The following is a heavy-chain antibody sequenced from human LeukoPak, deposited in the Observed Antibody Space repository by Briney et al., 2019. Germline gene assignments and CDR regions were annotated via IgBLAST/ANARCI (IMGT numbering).Heavy chain of an antibody. Sequence: PSETLSLTCAVYGGSFSGYYWSWIRQPPGKGLEWIGEINHSGSTNYNPSLKSRVTISVDTSKNQFSLKPSSVTAADTAVYYCARIEYAFDIWGQGTMVTVSS. V-gene: IGHV4-34*01. CDR1: GGSFSGYY. D-gene: IGHD2/OR15-2a*01. CDR2: INHSGST. J-gene: IGHJ3*02. CDR3: ARIEYAFDI.